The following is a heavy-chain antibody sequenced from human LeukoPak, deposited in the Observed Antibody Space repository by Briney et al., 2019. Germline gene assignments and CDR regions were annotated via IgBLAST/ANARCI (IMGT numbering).Heavy chain of an antibody. CDR1: GFTFSSYA. D-gene: IGHD3-22*01. Sequence: PGGSLRLSCAASGFTFSSYAMSWVRQAPGKGLEWVSAISGSGGSTYYADSVKGRFTISRDNSKNTLYLQMNSLRAEDTAVYYCAKDPSTYYYDSSDYSHFDYWGQGTLVTVSS. CDR3: AKDPSTYYYDSSDYSHFDY. CDR2: ISGSGGST. J-gene: IGHJ4*02. V-gene: IGHV3-23*01.